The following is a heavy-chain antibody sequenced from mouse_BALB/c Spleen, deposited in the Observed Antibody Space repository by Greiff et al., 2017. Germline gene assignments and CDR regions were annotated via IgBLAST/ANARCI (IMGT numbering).Heavy chain of an antibody. CDR2: IWAGGST. CDR3: ARDPFWGYVSWFAY. D-gene: IGHD3-1*01. V-gene: IGHV2-9*02. CDR1: GFSLTSYG. J-gene: IGHJ3*01. Sequence: VQGVESGPGLVAPSQSLSITCTVSGFSLTSYGVHWVRQPPGKGLEWLGVIWAGGSTNYNSALMSRLSISKDNSKSQVFLKMNSLQTDDTAMYYCARDPFWGYVSWFAYWGQGTLVTVSA.